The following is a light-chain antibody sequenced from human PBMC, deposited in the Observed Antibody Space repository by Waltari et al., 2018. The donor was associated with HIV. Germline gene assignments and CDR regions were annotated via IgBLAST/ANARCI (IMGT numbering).Light chain of an antibody. Sequence: EIVMTQSPATLSGVAGERVTLPCMASQSVSSDLAWYQQKAGQPPRLLIYGASTRATGIPARFSGSGSGTEFTLTISSLQSEDFALYYCQQYNNWPPMYTFGQGTKL. J-gene: IGKJ2*01. CDR3: QQYNNWPPMYT. CDR2: GAS. V-gene: IGKV3-15*01. CDR1: QSVSSD.